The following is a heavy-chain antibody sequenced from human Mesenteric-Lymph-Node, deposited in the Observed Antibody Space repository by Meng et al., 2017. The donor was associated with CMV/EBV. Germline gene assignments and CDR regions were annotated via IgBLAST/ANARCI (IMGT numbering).Heavy chain of an antibody. D-gene: IGHD7-27*01. V-gene: IGHV3-69-1*01. J-gene: IGHJ4*02. CDR1: EFTFSSYW. Sequence: GESLKISCAASEFTFSSYWMSWVRQAPGKGLEWVSSISSSTTIYYADSVKGRFTISRDNAKNSLYLQMNSLRVEDTAVYYCARQTGVISYFDYWGQGTLVTVSS. CDR2: ISSSTTI. CDR3: ARQTGVISYFDY.